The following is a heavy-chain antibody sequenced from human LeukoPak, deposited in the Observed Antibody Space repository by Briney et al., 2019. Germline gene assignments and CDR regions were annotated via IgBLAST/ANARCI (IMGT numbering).Heavy chain of an antibody. Sequence: PGGSLRLSCAASGFSFSMLNMHWVRQAPGKGLEWVAVFSSDGRSTYYAENVQGRFTISRDNSKNTLSLQMNSLRAEDTAVYYCAKSYYYHSGSFDYWGQGTLVTVSS. CDR1: GFSFSMLN. CDR3: AKSYYYHSGSFDY. V-gene: IGHV3-30*18. D-gene: IGHD3-10*01. J-gene: IGHJ4*02. CDR2: FSSDGRST.